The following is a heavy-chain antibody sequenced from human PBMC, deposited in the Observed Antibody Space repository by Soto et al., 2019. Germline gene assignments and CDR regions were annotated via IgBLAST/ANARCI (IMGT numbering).Heavy chain of an antibody. CDR2: INAGNGNT. V-gene: IGHV1-3*01. CDR3: ARRGELHPYYYYGMDV. Sequence: SVKVSCKASGYTFTSYAMHWVRQAPGQRLEWMGWINAGNGNTKYSQKFQGRVTITRDTSASTAYMELSSLRSEDTAVYYCARRGELHPYYYYGMDVWGQGTTVTVSS. D-gene: IGHD1-26*01. CDR1: GYTFTSYA. J-gene: IGHJ6*02.